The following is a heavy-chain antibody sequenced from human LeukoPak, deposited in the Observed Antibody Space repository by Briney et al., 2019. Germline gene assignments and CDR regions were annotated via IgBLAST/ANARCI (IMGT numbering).Heavy chain of an antibody. J-gene: IGHJ6*02. CDR1: GGSISGHY. CDR3: AIFGVDYDMDV. CDR2: IHYSGRP. V-gene: IGHV4-59*11. Sequence: SETLSLTCNVSGGSISGHYWTWIRQPPGKGLEWIGQIHYSGRPDYNPSLKSRVTISVDTSKNQLSLKVTSVTGADTAVYYCAIFGVDYDMDVRGQGTTVTVFS. D-gene: IGHD3-16*01.